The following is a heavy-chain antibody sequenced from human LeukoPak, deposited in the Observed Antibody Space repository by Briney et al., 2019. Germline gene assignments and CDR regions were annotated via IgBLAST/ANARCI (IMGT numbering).Heavy chain of an antibody. V-gene: IGHV3-48*01. Sequence: GGSLTLSCAVSGFPFITYNMNWVRQAPGKGLEWVSYIDSSSSTIYYADSVKGRFTVSRDNAKNSLDLQMNSLRAEDTAVYYCARDRGISFYFDYRGQGTLVTVSS. D-gene: IGHD3-16*02. J-gene: IGHJ4*02. CDR1: GFPFITYN. CDR2: IDSSSSTI. CDR3: ARDRGISFYFDY.